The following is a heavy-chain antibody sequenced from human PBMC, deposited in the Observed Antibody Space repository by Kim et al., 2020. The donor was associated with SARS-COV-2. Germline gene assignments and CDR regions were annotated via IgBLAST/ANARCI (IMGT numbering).Heavy chain of an antibody. D-gene: IGHD6-13*01. V-gene: IGHV3-23*01. Sequence: SVKGRCTISRDNSKNTLYLQMNSLGGDDTAVYHCAKGGAAAAPYYYAMDVWGQGTTVTVSS. J-gene: IGHJ6*02. CDR3: AKGGAAAAPYYYAMDV.